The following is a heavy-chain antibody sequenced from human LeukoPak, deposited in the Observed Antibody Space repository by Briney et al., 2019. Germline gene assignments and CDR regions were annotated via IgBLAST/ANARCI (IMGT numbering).Heavy chain of an antibody. D-gene: IGHD2-21*01. V-gene: IGHV3-20*04. CDR3: ASSPYDPYYYYGMDV. Sequence: GGSLRLSCAASGFTFDDYGMSWVRQAPGKGLEWVSGINWNGGSTGYADSVKGRFTISRDNSKNTLYLQMNSLRAEDTAVYYCASSPYDPYYYYGMDVWGQGTTVTVSS. CDR1: GFTFDDYG. J-gene: IGHJ6*02. CDR2: INWNGGST.